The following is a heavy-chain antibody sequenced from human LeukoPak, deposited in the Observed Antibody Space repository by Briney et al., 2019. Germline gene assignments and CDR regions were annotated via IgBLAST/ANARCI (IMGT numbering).Heavy chain of an antibody. CDR1: GGTFISYA. CDR3: ARGRYCSGGSCYPAIDYYYGMDV. CDR2: IIPIFGTA. V-gene: IGHV1-69*13. Sequence: SVKVSCKASGGTFISYAISWVRQAPGQGLEWMGGIIPIFGTANYAQKFQGRVTITADESTSTAYMELSSLRSEDTAVYYCARGRYCSGGSCYPAIDYYYGMDVWGQGTTVTVSS. J-gene: IGHJ6*02. D-gene: IGHD2-15*01.